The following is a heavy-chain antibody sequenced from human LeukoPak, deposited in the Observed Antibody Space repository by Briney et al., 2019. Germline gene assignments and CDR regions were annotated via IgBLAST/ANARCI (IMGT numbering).Heavy chain of an antibody. D-gene: IGHD3-10*01. CDR2: IYTSGST. Sequence: PSETLSLTCTVSGGSISSYYWSWIRQPAGKGLEWIGRIYTSGSTNYNPSLKSRVTMSADTSKNQFSLKLSSVTAADTAVYYCARGRGSTGAVKYYFDYWGQGTLVTVSS. CDR3: ARGRGSTGAVKYYFDY. V-gene: IGHV4-4*07. J-gene: IGHJ4*02. CDR1: GGSISSYY.